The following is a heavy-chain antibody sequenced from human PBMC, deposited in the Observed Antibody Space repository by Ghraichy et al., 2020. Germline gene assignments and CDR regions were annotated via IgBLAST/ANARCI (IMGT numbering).Heavy chain of an antibody. D-gene: IGHD1-26*01. J-gene: IGHJ4*02. CDR1: GFTFSSYI. V-gene: IGHV3-30*04. Sequence: GESLNISCAASGFTFSSYILHWVRQVPGKGLEWVAVMSPDGGIKIYADSVKDRFTISSDNAKNTMYLEMNDLRAEDTALYYCAREPTLGAPEYFDYWGQVILGNVSS. CDR3: AREPTLGAPEYFDY. CDR2: MSPDGGIK.